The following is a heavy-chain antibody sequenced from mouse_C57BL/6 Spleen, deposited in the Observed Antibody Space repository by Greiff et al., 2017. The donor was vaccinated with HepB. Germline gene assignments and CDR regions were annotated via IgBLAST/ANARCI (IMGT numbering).Heavy chain of an antibody. J-gene: IGHJ1*03. V-gene: IGHV5-17*01. CDR3: ARYDYDGWYFDV. CDR1: GFTFSDYG. CDR2: ISSGSSTI. Sequence: EVKLMESGGGLVKPGGSLKLSCAASGFTFSDYGMHWVRQAPEKGLEWVAYISSGSSTIYYADTVKGRFTISRDNAKNTLFLQMTSLRSEDTAMYYCARYDYDGWYFDVWGTGTTVTVSS. D-gene: IGHD2-4*01.